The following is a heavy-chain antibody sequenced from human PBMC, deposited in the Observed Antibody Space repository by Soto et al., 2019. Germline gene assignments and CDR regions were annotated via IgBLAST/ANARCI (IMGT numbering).Heavy chain of an antibody. CDR3: AKSLSASPNYFFDS. Sequence: GGSLRLSCAASGFPFSSYAMTWVRQAPGKGLEWVSGISGSGTITYGADSVKGRFTISRDKSKNTLYLQMNSLRADDTAVYYCAKSLSASPNYFFDSWGQGTLVTVSS. V-gene: IGHV3-23*01. CDR1: GFPFSSYA. CDR2: ISGSGTIT. D-gene: IGHD1-1*01. J-gene: IGHJ4*02.